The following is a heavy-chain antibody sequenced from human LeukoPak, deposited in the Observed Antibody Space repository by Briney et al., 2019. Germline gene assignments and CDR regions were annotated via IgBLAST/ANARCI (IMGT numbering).Heavy chain of an antibody. CDR2: INHSGST. Sequence: PSETLSLTCAVYGGSFSGYYWSWLRQPPGKGLEWIGEINHSGSTNYNPSLKSRVTISVDTSKNQFSLKLSSVTAADTAVYYCARGGWYFPFDYWGQGTLVTVSS. D-gene: IGHD6-19*01. CDR3: ARGGWYFPFDY. V-gene: IGHV4-34*01. J-gene: IGHJ4*02. CDR1: GGSFSGYY.